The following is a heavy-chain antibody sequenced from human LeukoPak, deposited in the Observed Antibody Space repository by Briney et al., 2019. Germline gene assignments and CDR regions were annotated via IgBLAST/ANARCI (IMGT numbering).Heavy chain of an antibody. J-gene: IGHJ6*02. CDR1: GFTVSSNY. D-gene: IGHD3-22*01. Sequence: GGSLRLSCAASGFTVSSNYMSWVRQAPGKGLEWVSVIYSGGSTYYADSVKGRFTISRDNSKNTLYLQMSSLRAEDTAVYYCARARTYYYDSSGYVYYYYGMDVWGQGTTVTVSS. CDR2: IYSGGST. CDR3: ARARTYYYDSSGYVYYYYGMDV. V-gene: IGHV3-53*01.